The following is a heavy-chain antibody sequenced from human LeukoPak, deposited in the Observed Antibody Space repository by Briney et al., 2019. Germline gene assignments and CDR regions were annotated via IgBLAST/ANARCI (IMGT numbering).Heavy chain of an antibody. J-gene: IGHJ5*02. CDR3: ARDLEQQLFDL. D-gene: IGHD6-13*01. CDR1: GFTFSRYS. V-gene: IGHV3-21*01. CDR2: ITISSTYL. Sequence: GRSLRLSCAASGFTFSRYSMNWVRQVPGKGLEWVSSITISSTYLFYADSVKGRFTISRDNAKNSLYLQMNSLRAEDTAVYYCARDLEQQLFDLWGQGTLVTVSS.